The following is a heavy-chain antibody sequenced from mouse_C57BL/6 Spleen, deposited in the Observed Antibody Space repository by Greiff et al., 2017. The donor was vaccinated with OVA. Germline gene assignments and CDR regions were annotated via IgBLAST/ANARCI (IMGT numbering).Heavy chain of an antibody. CDR1: GYTFTSYW. CDR3: ARLGDYGFLFAY. V-gene: IGHV1-53*01. Sequence: QVQLQQSGTELVKPGASVKLSCKASGYTFTSYWMHWVKQRPGQGLEWIGNINPSNGGTNYNEKFKSKATLTVDKSSSTAYMQLSSLTSEDSAVDYCARLGDYGFLFAYWGQGTLVTVSA. D-gene: IGHD2-2*01. J-gene: IGHJ3*01. CDR2: INPSNGGT.